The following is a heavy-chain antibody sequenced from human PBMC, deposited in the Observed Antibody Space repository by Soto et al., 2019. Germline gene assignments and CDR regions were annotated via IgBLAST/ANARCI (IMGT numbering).Heavy chain of an antibody. J-gene: IGHJ3*02. Sequence: GESLKISCKGSGYSFTSYWISWVRQMPGKGLEWMGRIDPSDSYTNYSPSFQGRVTISADKSISTAYLQWSSLKASDTAMYYCARQRITMIVVRSDAFDIWGQGTMVTVSS. D-gene: IGHD3-22*01. V-gene: IGHV5-10-1*01. CDR1: GYSFTSYW. CDR3: ARQRITMIVVRSDAFDI. CDR2: IDPSDSYT.